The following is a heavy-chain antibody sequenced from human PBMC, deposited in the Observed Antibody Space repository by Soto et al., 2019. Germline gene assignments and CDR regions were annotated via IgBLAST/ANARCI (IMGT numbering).Heavy chain of an antibody. CDR2: IDPSDSYT. Sequence: GESLKISCKGSGYSFTSYWISWVRQMPGKGLEWMGRIDPSDSYTNYSPSFQGHVTISADKSISTAYLQWSSLKASDTAMYYCAGTDDYVWGSYRNGMDVWRQRTTFTISS. J-gene: IGHJ6*02. CDR1: GYSFTSYW. D-gene: IGHD3-16*01. V-gene: IGHV5-10-1*01. CDR3: AGTDDYVWGSYRNGMDV.